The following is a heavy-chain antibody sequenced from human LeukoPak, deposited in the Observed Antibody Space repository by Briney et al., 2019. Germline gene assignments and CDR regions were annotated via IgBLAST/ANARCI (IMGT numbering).Heavy chain of an antibody. J-gene: IGHJ5*02. Sequence: QSGRSLRLSCAASGFTFSSYAMSWVRQAPGKGLEWVSAISGSGGSTYYADSVKGRFTISRDNSKNTLYLQMNSLRAEDTAVYYCAKDPNPPTVIYYGSGGGWFDPWGQGTLVTVSS. V-gene: IGHV3-23*01. CDR3: AKDPNPPTVIYYGSGGGWFDP. CDR1: GFTFSSYA. D-gene: IGHD3-10*01. CDR2: ISGSGGST.